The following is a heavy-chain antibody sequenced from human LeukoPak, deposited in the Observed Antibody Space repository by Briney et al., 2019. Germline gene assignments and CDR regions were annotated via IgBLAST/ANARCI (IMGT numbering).Heavy chain of an antibody. J-gene: IGHJ6*02. CDR2: INHNGNVN. CDR1: GFTFSSYW. V-gene: IGHV3-7*03. CDR3: ARGGGLDV. Sequence: GGSLRLSCAASGFTFSSYWMNWARQAPGKGLEWVASINHNGNVNYYVDSVKGRFTISRDNAKNSLYLQMSNLRAEDKAVYFCARGGGLDVWGQGATVTVSS. D-gene: IGHD3-16*01.